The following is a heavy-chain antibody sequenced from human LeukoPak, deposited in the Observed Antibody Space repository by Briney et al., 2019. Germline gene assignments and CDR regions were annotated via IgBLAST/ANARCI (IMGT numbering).Heavy chain of an antibody. Sequence: GGSLRLSCAASGFTFSSYGMHWVRQAPGKGLEWVAVMWYDGSNKYYADSVKGRFTISRDNSQNTLYLQMNSLRAEDTAVYYCAKDIKRCPNYFDYWGQGTLVTVSS. CDR1: GFTFSSYG. J-gene: IGHJ4*02. CDR2: MWYDGSNK. CDR3: AKDIKRCPNYFDY. V-gene: IGHV3-33*06. D-gene: IGHD4-17*01.